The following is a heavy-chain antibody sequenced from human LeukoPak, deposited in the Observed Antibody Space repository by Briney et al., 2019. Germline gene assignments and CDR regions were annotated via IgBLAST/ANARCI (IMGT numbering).Heavy chain of an antibody. J-gene: IGHJ4*02. CDR3: AKATSVRGYFDY. V-gene: IGHV3-23*01. CDR2: ISGSGGFT. Sequence: GGSLRLSCAASGFTFSSYAMSWVRQAPGKGLEWVSGISGSGGFTYYADSVKGRFTISRDNSKNTLYLQMNSLRAEDTAVYYCAKATSVRGYFDYWGQGTLVTVSS. D-gene: IGHD1-1*01. CDR1: GFTFSSYA.